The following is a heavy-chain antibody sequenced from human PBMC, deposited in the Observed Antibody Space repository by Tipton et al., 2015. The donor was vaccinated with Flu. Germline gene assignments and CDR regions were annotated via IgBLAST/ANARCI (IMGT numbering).Heavy chain of an antibody. CDR2: IWYDGSNK. CDR3: ARGGDIVVVVAAPFDY. J-gene: IGHJ4*02. Sequence: SLRLSCAASGFTFSSYGMHWVRQAPGKGLEWVAVIWYDGSNKYYADSVKGRFTISRDNSKNTLYLQMNSLRAEDTAVYYCARGGDIVVVVAAPFDYWGQGTLVTVSS. V-gene: IGHV3-33*01. D-gene: IGHD2-15*01. CDR1: GFTFSSYG.